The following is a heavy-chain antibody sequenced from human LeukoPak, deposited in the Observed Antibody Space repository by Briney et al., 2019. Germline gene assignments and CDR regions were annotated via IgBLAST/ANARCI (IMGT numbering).Heavy chain of an antibody. J-gene: IGHJ4*02. CDR2: IYYSGST. CDR1: GGSISSSSYY. CDR3: ARRSGGSCTGTFDY. Sequence: SETLSLTCTVSGGSISSSSYYWGWTRQPPGKGLEWIGSIYYSGSTYYNPSLKSRVTISVDTSKNQFSLKLSSVTAADTAVYYCARRSGGSCTGTFDYWGQGTLVTVSS. D-gene: IGHD2-15*01. V-gene: IGHV4-39*01.